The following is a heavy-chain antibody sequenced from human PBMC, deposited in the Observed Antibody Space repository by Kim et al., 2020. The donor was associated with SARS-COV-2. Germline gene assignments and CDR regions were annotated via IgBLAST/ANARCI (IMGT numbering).Heavy chain of an antibody. V-gene: IGHV4-34*01. CDR3: ARGTTGTTWIDY. CDR1: GGSFSGYY. Sequence: SETLSLTCAVYGGSFSGYYWSWIRQPPGKGLEWIGEINHTGSTNYNPSLKSRVTISVDTSKNQFSLKLNSVTAADTAVYYCARGTTGTTWIDYWGQGTLVTVSS. CDR2: INHTGST. D-gene: IGHD1-1*01. J-gene: IGHJ4*02.